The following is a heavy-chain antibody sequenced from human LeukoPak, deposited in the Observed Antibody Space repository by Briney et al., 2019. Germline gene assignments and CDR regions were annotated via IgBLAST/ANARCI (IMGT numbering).Heavy chain of an antibody. CDR2: ISAYNGNT. J-gene: IGHJ4*02. CDR3: ARGHSNSPFLY. CDR1: GYTFTSYA. V-gene: IGHV1-18*01. Sequence: ASVKVSCKASGYTFTSYAMHWVRQAPGQRLEWMGWISAYNGNTNYAQKLQGRVTMTTDTSTSTAYMELRSLRSEDTAVYYCARGHSNSPFLYWGQGTLVTVSS. D-gene: IGHD6-6*01.